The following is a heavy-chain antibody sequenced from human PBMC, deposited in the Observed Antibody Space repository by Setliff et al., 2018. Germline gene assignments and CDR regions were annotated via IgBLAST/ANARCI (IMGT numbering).Heavy chain of an antibody. CDR2: INPSGGST. D-gene: IGHD3-22*01. J-gene: IGHJ4*02. CDR1: GYTFTSYY. V-gene: IGHV1-46*01. CDR3: ARVHYETSTYSPTLFDH. Sequence: ASVKVSCKASGYTFTSYYMHWVRQAPGQGLEWMGIINPSGGSTSYAQKFQGRVTMTRDTSTSTVYMELSSLRSEDTAVYYCARVHYETSTYSPTLFDHWGQGALVTVSS.